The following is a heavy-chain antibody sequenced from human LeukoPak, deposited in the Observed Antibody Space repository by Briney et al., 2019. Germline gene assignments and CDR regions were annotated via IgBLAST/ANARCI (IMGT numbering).Heavy chain of an antibody. CDR2: ISAYNGNT. CDR3: AREGHLVRGVMPYYYGVDV. Sequence: ASVKVSCKASGYTFTSYGISWVRQAPGQGLEWMGWISAYNGNTNYAQKLQGRVTMTTDTSTSTAYMELRSLRSDDTAVYYCAREGHLVRGVMPYYYGVDVWGQGTTVTVSS. CDR1: GYTFTSYG. D-gene: IGHD3-10*01. J-gene: IGHJ6*02. V-gene: IGHV1-18*01.